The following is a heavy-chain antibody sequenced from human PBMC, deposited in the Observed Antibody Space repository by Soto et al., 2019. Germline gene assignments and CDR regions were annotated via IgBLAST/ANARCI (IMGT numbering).Heavy chain of an antibody. Sequence: SEALSLTCTVSGGSISSNSYYWDWIGQPPGKGLDWIGSLFYSGATYHNPSLQSRVTISVDTSKNQFSLHLSSVTAADTAVYYCARQAAYDSVWGEYEGSDYCVQGTLVTDSS. J-gene: IGHJ4*02. D-gene: IGHD3-16*01. V-gene: IGHV4-39*01. CDR2: LFYSGAT. CDR3: ARQAAYDSVWGEYEGSDY. CDR1: GGSISSNSYY.